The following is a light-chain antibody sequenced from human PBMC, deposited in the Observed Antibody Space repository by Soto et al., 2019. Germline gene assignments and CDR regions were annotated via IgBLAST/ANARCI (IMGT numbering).Light chain of an antibody. CDR2: RNN. Sequence: QSVLTQPPSASGTPGQRVTISCSGSSSNIGSNYVYWYQQLPGTAPKLLIYRNNQRPSGVPDRFSGSKSGTSASLAISGLRSEDEADYYCAAWDDSLSGQNVVFGGGTKLTGL. CDR3: AAWDDSLSGQNVV. CDR1: SSNIGSNY. V-gene: IGLV1-47*01. J-gene: IGLJ2*01.